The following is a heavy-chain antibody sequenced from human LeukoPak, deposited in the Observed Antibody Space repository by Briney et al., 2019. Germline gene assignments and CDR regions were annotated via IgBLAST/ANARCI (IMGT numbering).Heavy chain of an antibody. Sequence: SETLSLTCTVSGGSISSHYWSWIRQPPGKGLEWIGYIYYSGSTNYNPSPKSRVTISVDTSKNQFSLKLSSVTAADTAMYYCARASPAAIDYWGQGTLVTVSS. J-gene: IGHJ4*02. CDR2: IYYSGST. CDR3: ARASPAAIDY. V-gene: IGHV4-59*11. CDR1: GGSISSHY. D-gene: IGHD2-2*02.